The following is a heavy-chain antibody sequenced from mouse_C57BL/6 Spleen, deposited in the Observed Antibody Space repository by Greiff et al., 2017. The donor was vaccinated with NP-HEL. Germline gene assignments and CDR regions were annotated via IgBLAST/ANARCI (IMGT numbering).Heavy chain of an antibody. D-gene: IGHD2-2*01. CDR3: AGGMVTFDY. J-gene: IGHJ2*01. V-gene: IGHV2-2*01. CDR2: ICPGGST. Sequence: VQLQESGPGLVQPSPCLSISCTVSGFSFTSYGVPWVRQSPGQGLEWLGVICPGGSTAYYAAFISSLGISKDNSKSQVVFKMNSLQADDTAIYYCAGGMVTFDYWGQGTTLTVAS. CDR1: GFSFTSYG.